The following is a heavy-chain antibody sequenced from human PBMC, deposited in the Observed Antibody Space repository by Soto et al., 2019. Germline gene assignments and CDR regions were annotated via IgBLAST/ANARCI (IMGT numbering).Heavy chain of an antibody. V-gene: IGHV5-51*01. CDR1: GHSFTGYW. CDR2: IYPGDSDT. CDR3: ARQRTVVTAGAFDI. D-gene: IGHD2-15*01. Sequence: DSLTITFTSSGHSFTGYWIAWVRQMPGKGLEWMGIIYPGDSDTRYSPSFQGQVTISADKSISTAYLQWSSLKASDTAMYYCARQRTVVTAGAFDIWGQGTMVTVSS. J-gene: IGHJ3*02.